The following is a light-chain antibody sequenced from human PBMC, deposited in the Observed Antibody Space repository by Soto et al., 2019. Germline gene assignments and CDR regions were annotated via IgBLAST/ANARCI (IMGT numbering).Light chain of an antibody. CDR1: SSDVGGYNY. CDR2: DVS. Sequence: QPVLTQPASVSGSPGQSITISCTGTSSDVGGYNYVSWYQHHPGKAPKLIIFDVSDRPSGISDRLSASKSGNTASLTISGLQAVDEADYYCCSYSSGSTPWGFGTGTKVTVL. CDR3: CSYSSGSTPWG. V-gene: IGLV2-14*03. J-gene: IGLJ1*01.